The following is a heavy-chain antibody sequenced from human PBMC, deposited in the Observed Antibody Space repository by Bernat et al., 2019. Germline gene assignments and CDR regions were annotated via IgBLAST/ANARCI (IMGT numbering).Heavy chain of an antibody. J-gene: IGHJ1*01. CDR3: AKDTTPRLLGEYFQH. V-gene: IGHV3-30*18. Sequence: QVQLVESGGGVVQPGRSLRLSCAASGFTFSSYGMHWVRQAPGKGLEWVAVISYDGSNKYYADSVKGRFTISRDNSKNTLYLQMNSLRAEDTAVYYCAKDTTPRLLGEYFQHWGQGTLVTVSS. D-gene: IGHD1-14*01. CDR1: GFTFSSYG. CDR2: ISYDGSNK.